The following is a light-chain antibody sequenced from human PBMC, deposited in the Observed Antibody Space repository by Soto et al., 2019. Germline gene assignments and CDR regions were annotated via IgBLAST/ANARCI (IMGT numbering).Light chain of an antibody. CDR1: QSVSSSY. CDR2: GAS. V-gene: IGKV3-20*01. CDR3: QQYGSSSFT. Sequence: EIVLTQSPGTLSLSPGERATLSCRASQSVSSSYLAWYQQKPGQAPRLLIYGASSRATGIPERFSGSVSGTDFTLTISRLEPEDFAVYYCQQYGSSSFTFGPGTKVDIK. J-gene: IGKJ3*01.